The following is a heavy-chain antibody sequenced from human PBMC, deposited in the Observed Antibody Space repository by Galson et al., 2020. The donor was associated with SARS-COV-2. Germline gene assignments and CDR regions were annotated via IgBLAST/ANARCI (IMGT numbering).Heavy chain of an antibody. J-gene: IGHJ3*02. V-gene: IGHV4-39*07. CDR3: ARHQYTGSWGYAFDI. CDR2: IYYSGNT. Sequence: SETLSLTCSVFGGSISSTSNYWGWIRQPPGKGLAWIGSIYYSGNTYYNPSLKSRVTISVHTSNNQFSLKLTSVTAADAAMYYCARHQYTGSWGYAFDIWGRGTLVSVSS. CDR1: GGSISSTSNY. D-gene: IGHD6-13*01.